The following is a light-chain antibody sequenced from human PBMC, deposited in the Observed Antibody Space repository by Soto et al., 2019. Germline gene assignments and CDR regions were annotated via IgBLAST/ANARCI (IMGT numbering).Light chain of an antibody. J-gene: IGLJ1*01. CDR2: YDN. V-gene: IGLV1-44*01. CDR1: SSNSGSNT. CDR3: AAWDDSLNGGV. Sequence: QSVLTQPPSASGTPGQRVTVSCFGRSSNSGSNTVNWYQQLTGTTTKLLVYYDNLRHSGVPDRISCSKSGTSASLAISGLQSDDEADYYCAAWDDSLNGGVFGTGTKVTVL.